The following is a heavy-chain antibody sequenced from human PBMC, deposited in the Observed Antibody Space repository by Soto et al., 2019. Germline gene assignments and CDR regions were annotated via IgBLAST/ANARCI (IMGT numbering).Heavy chain of an antibody. CDR2: ISTSGNTK. Sequence: PGGSLRLSCAASRFTFSDYYMSWIRQAPGKGLEWVSYISTSGNTKYYADSVRGRSTISRDNAKNSLYLQMNSLRAEDTAVYYCARADGSGSYYTYWGQGTLVTVSS. D-gene: IGHD3-10*01. CDR3: ARADGSGSYYTY. V-gene: IGHV3-11*01. J-gene: IGHJ4*02. CDR1: RFTFSDYY.